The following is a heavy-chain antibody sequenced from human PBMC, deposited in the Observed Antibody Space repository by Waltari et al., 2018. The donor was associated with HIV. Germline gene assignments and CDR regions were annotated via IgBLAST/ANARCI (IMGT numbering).Heavy chain of an antibody. CDR2: IYPGDSDT. J-gene: IGHJ4*02. V-gene: IGHV5-51*03. CDR3: ARSSPRTPTDY. CDR1: GYSFINYW. Sequence: VHLVQSGAEVQKPGESLKISCKGSGYSFINYWIGWVRQKPGKGLEWMGIIYPGDSDTIYSPSFQGQVTISADKSITTAYLQWSSLKASDTAMYYCARSSPRTPTDYWGQGTLVTVSS. D-gene: IGHD2-15*01.